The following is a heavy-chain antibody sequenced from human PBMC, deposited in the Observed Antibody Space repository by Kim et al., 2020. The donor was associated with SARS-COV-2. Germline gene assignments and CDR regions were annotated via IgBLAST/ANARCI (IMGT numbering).Heavy chain of an antibody. CDR2: INPSGCST. J-gene: IGHJ6*02. Sequence: ASVKVSCKASGYTFTSYYMHWVRQAPGQGLEWMGIINPSGCSTSYAQKFQGRVTMTRDTSTSTVYMELSSLRSEDTAVYYCARDRSPYGSGSYSGMDVWGQGTTVTVSS. V-gene: IGHV1-46*01. CDR3: ARDRSPYGSGSYSGMDV. CDR1: GYTFTSYY. D-gene: IGHD3-10*01.